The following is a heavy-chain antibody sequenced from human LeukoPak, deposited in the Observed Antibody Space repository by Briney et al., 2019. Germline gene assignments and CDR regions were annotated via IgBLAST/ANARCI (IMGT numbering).Heavy chain of an antibody. D-gene: IGHD5-18*01. V-gene: IGHV4-34*01. CDR1: GGSFSGYY. Sequence: SETLSLTCAVYGGSFSGYYWSWIRRPPGKGLEWIGEINHSGSTNYNPSLKSRVTISVDTSKNQFSLKLSSVTAADTAVYYCAISGYSYGSYFDYWGQGTLVTVSS. J-gene: IGHJ4*02. CDR2: INHSGST. CDR3: AISGYSYGSYFDY.